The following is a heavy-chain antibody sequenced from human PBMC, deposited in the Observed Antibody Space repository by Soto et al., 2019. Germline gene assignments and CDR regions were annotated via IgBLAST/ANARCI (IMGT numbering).Heavy chain of an antibody. V-gene: IGHV3-23*01. D-gene: IGHD4-17*01. CDR2: IGGSGVIT. J-gene: IGHJ4*02. CDR1: GFSLSSFA. CDR3: AKDPNGDYVGAFDS. Sequence: EVHLLESGGGLVQPGGSLRLTCRASGFSLSSFAMTWVRQAPGKGLEWVSSIGGSGVITYYADSVKGRFTISRDNSRNTLFLHMNSLRADDTAVYHCAKDPNGDYVGAFDSWGQGTLVTVSS.